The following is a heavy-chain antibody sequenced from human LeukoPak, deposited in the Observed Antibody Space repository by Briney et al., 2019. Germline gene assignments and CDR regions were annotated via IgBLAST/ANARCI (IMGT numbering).Heavy chain of an antibody. D-gene: IGHD6-19*01. CDR2: INHSGST. CDR3: ARDRYSSGWYATDYFDY. J-gene: IGHJ4*02. CDR1: GGSFSGYY. Sequence: SETLSLTCAVYGGSFSGYYWSWIRQPPGKGLEWIGEINHSGSTNYNPSLKSRVTISVDTSKNQFSLKLSSVTAADTAVYYCARDRYSSGWYATDYFDYWGQGTLVTVSS. V-gene: IGHV4-34*01.